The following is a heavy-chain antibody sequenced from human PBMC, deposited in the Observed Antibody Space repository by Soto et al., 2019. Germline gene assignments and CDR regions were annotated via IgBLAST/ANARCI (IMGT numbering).Heavy chain of an antibody. D-gene: IGHD2-21*02. CDR3: ARTAPPVVTAALVY. J-gene: IGHJ4*02. Sequence: QVQLVQSGAEVKKPGSSVKVSCKASGGTFSSYAISWVRQAPGQGLEWMGGIIPIFGTANYAQKFQGGVTITADESTSTAYMELSSLRSEDTAMYYCARTAPPVVTAALVYWGQGTLVTVSS. CDR2: IIPIFGTA. V-gene: IGHV1-69*12. CDR1: GGTFSSYA.